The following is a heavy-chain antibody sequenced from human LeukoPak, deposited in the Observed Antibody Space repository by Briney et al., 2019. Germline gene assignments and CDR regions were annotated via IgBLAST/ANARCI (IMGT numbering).Heavy chain of an antibody. CDR1: GLTFSSFA. J-gene: IGHJ4*02. D-gene: IGHD5-12*01. CDR2: MSGTGDTT. Sequence: GGSLRLSCEVSGLTFSSFALSWVRQAPGKGLEWVSGMSGTGDTTSFGDSVMGRFTISRDESKNTVFLQMDNLRVEDTAVYYCASYLLSTADTIMVLWDKGTLVTVSS. V-gene: IGHV3-23*01. CDR3: ASYLLSTADTIMVL.